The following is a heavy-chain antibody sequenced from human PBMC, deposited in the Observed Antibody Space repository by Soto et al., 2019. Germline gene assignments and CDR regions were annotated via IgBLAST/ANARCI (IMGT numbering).Heavy chain of an antibody. D-gene: IGHD2-8*02. CDR3: ARATFFSGHHGY. CDR1: GDSFSSGGYY. J-gene: IGHJ4*02. V-gene: IGHV4-31*03. Sequence: QLQLQESGPGLVKPSQTLSLACTVSGDSFSSGGYYWSWIRQLPGKGLEWIGYIYYSGSTYYNPSLKSRFTISLDTSKNQFSLKLSSVTVADTAVYYCARATFFSGHHGYWGQGTLVTVSS. CDR2: IYYSGST.